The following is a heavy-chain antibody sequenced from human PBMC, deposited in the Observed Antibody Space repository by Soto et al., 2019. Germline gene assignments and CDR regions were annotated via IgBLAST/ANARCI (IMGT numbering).Heavy chain of an antibody. Sequence: ASVKVSCKVSGYTLTELSMHWVRQAPGKGLEWMGGFDPEDGETIYAQKFQGRVTMTEDTSTDTAYMELSSLRSEDTAVYYCATIRCAGGYYPCYGLAVWGQGTTVTVSS. CDR1: GYTLTELS. CDR3: ATIRCAGGYYPCYGLAV. J-gene: IGHJ6*02. D-gene: IGHD2-8*02. CDR2: FDPEDGET. V-gene: IGHV1-24*01.